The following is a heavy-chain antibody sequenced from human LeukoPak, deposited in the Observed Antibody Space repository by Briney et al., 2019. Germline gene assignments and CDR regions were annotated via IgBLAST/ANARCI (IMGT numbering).Heavy chain of an antibody. D-gene: IGHD6-13*01. V-gene: IGHV1-69*01. J-gene: IGHJ6*02. Sequence: SVTVSFKSSGGTFSIYAISWVRQAPGQGLEWMGGIIPIFGTANYAQKFQGRVTITADESTSTAYMELSSLRSEDTAVYYCARDEYSSSWRTDYYYYGMDVWGQGTTVTVSS. CDR2: IIPIFGTA. CDR1: GGTFSIYA. CDR3: ARDEYSSSWRTDYYYYGMDV.